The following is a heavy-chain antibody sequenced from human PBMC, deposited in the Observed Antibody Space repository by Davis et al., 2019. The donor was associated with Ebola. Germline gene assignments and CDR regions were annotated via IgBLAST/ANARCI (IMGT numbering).Heavy chain of an antibody. V-gene: IGHV3-48*02. CDR1: GFTFTRYS. CDR3: ARAGVNSYDSSGYYYDY. J-gene: IGHJ4*02. D-gene: IGHD3-22*01. Sequence: GESLKISCAASGFTFTRYSMNWVRQAPGKGLEWVSYISSSSSTIYYADSVKGRFTISRDNAKNSLYLQMNSLRDEETAVYFCARAGVNSYDSSGYYYDYWGQGTLVTVSS. CDR2: ISSSSSTI.